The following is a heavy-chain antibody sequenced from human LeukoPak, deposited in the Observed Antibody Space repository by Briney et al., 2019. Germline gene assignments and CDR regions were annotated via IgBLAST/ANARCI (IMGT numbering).Heavy chain of an antibody. D-gene: IGHD6-6*01. J-gene: IGHJ3*02. CDR2: INHSGST. CDR3: ARGRSVPRRAFDI. V-gene: IGHV4-34*01. CDR1: GGSFSGYY. Sequence: SETLSLTCAVYGGSFSGYYWSWIRQPPGKGLEWIGEINHSGSTNYNPSLKSRVTISVDPSKNQFSLKLSSVTAADTAVYYCARGRSVPRRAFDIWGQGTMVTVSS.